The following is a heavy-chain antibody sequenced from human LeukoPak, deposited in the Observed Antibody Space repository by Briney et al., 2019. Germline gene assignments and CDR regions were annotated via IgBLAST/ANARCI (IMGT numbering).Heavy chain of an antibody. J-gene: IGHJ4*02. Sequence: SCPTLVNPTQTLTLTCTFSGFSLSTSGVGVGWIRQPPGKDLEWLTLIYWDDDKRYSPSLKSRLTITKDTSKHQVVLTMTNMDPVDTATYYCALAPRYSYGLEFDSWGQGNPVTVSS. D-gene: IGHD5-18*01. CDR2: IYWDDDK. CDR3: ALAPRYSYGLEFDS. V-gene: IGHV2-5*02. CDR1: GFSLSTSGVG.